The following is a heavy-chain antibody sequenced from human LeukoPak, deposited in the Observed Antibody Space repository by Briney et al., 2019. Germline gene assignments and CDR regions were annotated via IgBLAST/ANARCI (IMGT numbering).Heavy chain of an antibody. CDR2: IRYDGSNK. D-gene: IGHD4-17*01. J-gene: IGHJ4*02. V-gene: IGHV3-30*02. Sequence: PGGSLRLSCAASGFTFSSYGMHWVRQAPGKGLEWVAFIRYDGSNKYYADSVKDRFTISRDNSKNTLYLQMNSLRAEDTAVYYCAKDFYGDYFAFDYWGQGTLVTVSS. CDR3: AKDFYGDYFAFDY. CDR1: GFTFSSYG.